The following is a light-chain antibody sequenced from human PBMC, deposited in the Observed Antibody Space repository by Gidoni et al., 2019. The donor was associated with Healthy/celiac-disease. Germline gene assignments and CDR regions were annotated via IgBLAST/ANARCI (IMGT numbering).Light chain of an antibody. V-gene: IGKV1-5*01. CDR2: DAS. J-gene: IGKJ1*01. CDR3: QQYNSYSRT. CDR1: QSISSW. Sequence: DIQMTQSPSTLSASVGDRVTITCRASQSISSWLAWYQQKPGKAPKLLIYDASSLESGVPSRFSGSGSGTEFTLTISSLQPDDCATYYFQQYNSYSRTFGQGTKVEIK.